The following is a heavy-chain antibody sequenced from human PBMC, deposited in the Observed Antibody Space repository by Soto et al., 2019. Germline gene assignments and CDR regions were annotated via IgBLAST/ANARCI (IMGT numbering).Heavy chain of an antibody. D-gene: IGHD6-19*01. V-gene: IGHV4-34*01. CDR3: AREQAVGEGSRGWYGTNWFVP. J-gene: IGHJ5*02. CDR1: GGSFSGYY. CDR2: INHSGST. Sequence: QVQLQQWGAGLLKPSETLSLTCAVYGGSFSGYYWSWIRQPPGKGLEWIGEINHSGSTNDNPSLKSRVPISVDRSKGPFSLKPSSVTDPDTAVYYRAREQAVGEGSRGWYGTNWFVPGGQGTLVTVSS.